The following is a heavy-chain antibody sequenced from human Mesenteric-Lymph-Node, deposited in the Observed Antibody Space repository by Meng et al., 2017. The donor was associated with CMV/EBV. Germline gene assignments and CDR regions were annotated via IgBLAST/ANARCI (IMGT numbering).Heavy chain of an antibody. V-gene: IGHV3-74*01. CDR2: INSDGSST. J-gene: IGHJ4*02. Sequence: GESLKISCAASGFTFSSYWMHWVRQAPGKGLVWVSRINSDGSSTNYADSVKGRFTISRDNAKNTLYLQMNSLRADDTAVYYCARRGLTTVNPVGYDYWGQGTLVTVSS. D-gene: IGHD4-11*01. CDR1: GFTFSSYW. CDR3: ARRGLTTVNPVGYDY.